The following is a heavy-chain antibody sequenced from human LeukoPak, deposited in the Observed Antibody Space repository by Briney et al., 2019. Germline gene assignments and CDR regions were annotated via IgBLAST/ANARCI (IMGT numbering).Heavy chain of an antibody. D-gene: IGHD5-24*01. V-gene: IGHV3-48*01. J-gene: IGHJ4*02. Sequence: GGSLRLSCAASGFTFSDYSMNWVGQAAGKGVEWSSYIGIDSGNTNYADSVKGRVTISGDKAKNSLYPQMNSLRVEDTAVYYCARDYKYAFDNWGQGTLVTVSS. CDR2: IGIDSGNT. CDR3: ARDYKYAFDN. CDR1: GFTFSDYS.